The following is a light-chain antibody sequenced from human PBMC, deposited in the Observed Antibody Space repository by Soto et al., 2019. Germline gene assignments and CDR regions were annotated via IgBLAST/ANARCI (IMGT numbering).Light chain of an antibody. V-gene: IGLV1-51*01. CDR1: SSDVGGYEY. CDR2: DNN. J-gene: IGLJ3*02. Sequence: QSALTQPPSASGSPGQSVTISCTGSSSDVGGYEYVSWYQQHPGKAPKLIIYDNNMRPSGIPDRFSGSKSGTSATLDITGLQTGDEADYYCATWDSSMNVGVFGGGTKLTVL. CDR3: ATWDSSMNVGV.